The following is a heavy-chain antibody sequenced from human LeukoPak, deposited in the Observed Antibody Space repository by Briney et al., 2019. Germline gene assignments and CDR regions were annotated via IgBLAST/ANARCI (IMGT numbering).Heavy chain of an antibody. J-gene: IGHJ4*02. Sequence: SETLSLTCAVYGGSFSGYYWSWIRQPPGKGLEWIGYIYYSGSTNYNPSLKSRVTISVDTSKNQFSLKLSSVTAADTAVYYCARNYYDSSGPDYWGQGTLVTVSS. D-gene: IGHD3-22*01. CDR1: GGSFSGYY. V-gene: IGHV4-59*01. CDR3: ARNYYDSSGPDY. CDR2: IYYSGST.